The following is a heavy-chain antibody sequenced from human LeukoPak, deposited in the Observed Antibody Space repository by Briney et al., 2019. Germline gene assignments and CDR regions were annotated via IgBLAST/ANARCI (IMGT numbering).Heavy chain of an antibody. D-gene: IGHD6-19*01. Sequence: GGSLRLSCAASGFTFSSYAMHWVRQAPGKGLGWVAVISYDGSNKYYADSVKGRFTISRDNSKNTLYLQMNSLRAEDTAVYYCARGSYSSGWTDYWGQGTLVTVSS. J-gene: IGHJ4*02. CDR3: ARGSYSSGWTDY. CDR1: GFTFSSYA. CDR2: ISYDGSNK. V-gene: IGHV3-30-3*01.